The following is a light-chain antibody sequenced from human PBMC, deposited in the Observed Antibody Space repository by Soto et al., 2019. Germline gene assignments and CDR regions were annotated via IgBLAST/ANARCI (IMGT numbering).Light chain of an antibody. J-gene: IGKJ4*01. Sequence: DIQMTQSPSSVSAYVGDRVTITCRASQDISRWLGWYQQKPGKAPKLLIYAASTLESGVPSRFSGSGSGTEFTLTLTSLQSEDFATYFCQQAYSFPLTFGGGTKVEIQ. V-gene: IGKV1D-12*01. CDR3: QQAYSFPLT. CDR2: AAS. CDR1: QDISRW.